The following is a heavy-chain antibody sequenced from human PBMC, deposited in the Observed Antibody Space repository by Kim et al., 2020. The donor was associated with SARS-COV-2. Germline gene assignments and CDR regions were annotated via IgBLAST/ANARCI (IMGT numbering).Heavy chain of an antibody. J-gene: IGHJ6*02. CDR1: GGSISSSSYY. Sequence: SETLSLTCTVSGGSISSSSYYWGWIRQPPGKGLEWIGSIYYSGSTYYNPSLKSRVTISVDTSKNQFSLKLSSVTAADTAVYYCARRDDMAPYYYYYGMDVWGQGTTVTVSS. D-gene: IGHD3-9*01. CDR3: ARRDDMAPYYYYYGMDV. V-gene: IGHV4-39*01. CDR2: IYYSGST.